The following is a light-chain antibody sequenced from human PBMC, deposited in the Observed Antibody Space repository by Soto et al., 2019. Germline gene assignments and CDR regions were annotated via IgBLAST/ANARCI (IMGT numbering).Light chain of an antibody. CDR2: DAS. J-gene: IGKJ2*01. CDR3: QQYHTYSKT. CDR1: QDITNY. V-gene: IGKV1-33*01. Sequence: DIQMTQSPSSLSASVGDRVTITCQASQDITNYLNWYQQKPGRAPRLLLYDASSLETGVPSRFSGSGSGTDFTLTISSLQPEDVATYYCQQYHTYSKTFGQGTKLEIK.